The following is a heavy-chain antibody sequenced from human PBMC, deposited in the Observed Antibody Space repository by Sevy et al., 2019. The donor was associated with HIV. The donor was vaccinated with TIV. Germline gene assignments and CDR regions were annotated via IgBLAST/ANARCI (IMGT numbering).Heavy chain of an antibody. J-gene: IGHJ3*02. CDR1: GFTFDDYA. Sequence: GGSLRLSCAASGFTFDDYAMSWVRQAPGKGLEWVSAINWKTDNVGYADSVKGRFTISRDNAKRSLYLQMNSLRPGDTALYHCARNTYYLDSTGFGAFDIWGQGIMVTVSS. CDR2: INWKTDNV. CDR3: ARNTYYLDSTGFGAFDI. D-gene: IGHD3-22*01. V-gene: IGHV3-20*01.